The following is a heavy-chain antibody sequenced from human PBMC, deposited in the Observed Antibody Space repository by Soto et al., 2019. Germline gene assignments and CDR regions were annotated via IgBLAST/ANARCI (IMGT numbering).Heavy chain of an antibody. CDR2: ISAYNGNT. Sequence: ASVKVSCKASGCTFTSYGISWVRQAPGQGLEWMGWISAYNGNTNYAQKLQGRVTMTTDTSTSTAYMELRSLRSDDTAVYYCARDVVVPATTYYYYGMDVWGQGTTVTVSS. D-gene: IGHD2-2*01. J-gene: IGHJ6*02. CDR1: GCTFTSYG. CDR3: ARDVVVPATTYYYYGMDV. V-gene: IGHV1-18*04.